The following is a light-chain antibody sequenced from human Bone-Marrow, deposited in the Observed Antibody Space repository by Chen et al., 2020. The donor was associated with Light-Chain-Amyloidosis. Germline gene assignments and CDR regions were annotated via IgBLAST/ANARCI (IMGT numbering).Light chain of an antibody. V-gene: IGLV2-8*01. J-gene: IGLJ2*01. CDR1: SSDVGGYNY. Sequence: ALTQPPSASGSPGQSVPISCTGTSSDVGGYNYVSWYQQHPGKAPKLMIYEVSERPSGVPDRFSGSKSGNTASLTGSGLQAEDEADYYCSSYAGSNNLVFGGGTKLTVL. CDR3: SSYAGSNNLV. CDR2: EVS.